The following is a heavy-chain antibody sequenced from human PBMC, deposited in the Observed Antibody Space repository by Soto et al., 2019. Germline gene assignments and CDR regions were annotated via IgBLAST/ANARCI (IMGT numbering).Heavy chain of an antibody. J-gene: IGHJ4*02. CDR2: MNPNSGNT. CDR3: ARGPDYGDYVHYPDY. V-gene: IGHV1-8*02. Sequence: GASVKVSCKASGYTFTSYGISWVRQAPGQGLEWMGWMNPNSGNTGYAQKFQGRVTMTRNTSISTAYMELSSLRSEDTAVYYCARGPDYGDYVHYPDYWGQGTLVTVSS. CDR1: GYTFTSYG. D-gene: IGHD4-17*01.